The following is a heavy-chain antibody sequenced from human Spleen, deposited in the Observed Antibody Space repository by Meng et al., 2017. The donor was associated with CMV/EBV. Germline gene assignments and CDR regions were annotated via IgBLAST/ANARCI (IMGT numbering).Heavy chain of an antibody. CDR2: IYYSGST. Sequence: SETLSLTCTVSGGSISSYYWSWIRQPPGKGLEWIGYIYYSGSTNYNPPLKSRVTISVDTSKNQFSLKLSSVTAADTAVYYCAREIEYSSSLGFDYWGQGTLVTVSS. CDR3: AREIEYSSSLGFDY. V-gene: IGHV4-59*01. CDR1: GGSISSYY. J-gene: IGHJ4*02. D-gene: IGHD6-6*01.